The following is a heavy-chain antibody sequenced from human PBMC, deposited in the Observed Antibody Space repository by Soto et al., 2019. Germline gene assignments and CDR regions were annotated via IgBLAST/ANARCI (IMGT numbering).Heavy chain of an antibody. V-gene: IGHV1-18*01. D-gene: IGHD3-22*01. CDR3: ARSTYDSSENWFDP. Sequence: ASVKVSCKASGYTFTSYGISWVRQAPGQGLEWMGWISAYNGNTNYAQKLQGRVTMTTDTSTSTAYMELRSLRSDDTAVYYCARSTYDSSENWFDPWGQGXLVTVSS. CDR1: GYTFTSYG. J-gene: IGHJ5*02. CDR2: ISAYNGNT.